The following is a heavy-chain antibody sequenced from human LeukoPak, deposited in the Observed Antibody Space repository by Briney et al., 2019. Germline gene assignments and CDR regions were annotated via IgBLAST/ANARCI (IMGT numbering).Heavy chain of an antibody. CDR2: ISRTSESI. D-gene: IGHD1-7*01. CDR3: ARGATDTTRWFDP. V-gene: IGHV3-21*01. J-gene: IGHJ5*02. Sequence: GGSLRLSCAVSGFTFSSYAMSWVRQAPGRGLEWVAIISRTSESIFYADSLKGRFTISRDNAKNSLYLQMNGLRAEDTAAYYCARGATDTTRWFDPWGQGTLVIVSS. CDR1: GFTFSSYA.